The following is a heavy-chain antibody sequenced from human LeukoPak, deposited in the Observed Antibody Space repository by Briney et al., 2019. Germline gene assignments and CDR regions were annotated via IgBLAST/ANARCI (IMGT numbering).Heavy chain of an antibody. J-gene: IGHJ6*02. CDR3: ARDLAAPAGGDYGYYYYGMDV. V-gene: IGHV1-46*01. CDR2: INPSGGST. CDR1: GYTFTSYY. Sequence: VASVKVSCKASGYTFTSYYMHWVRQAPGQGLEWMGIINPSGGSTSYAQKFQVRVTMTTDTSTNTVNMELSSLRSEDTAVYYCARDLAAPAGGDYGYYYYGMDVWGQGTTVTVSS. D-gene: IGHD6-13*01.